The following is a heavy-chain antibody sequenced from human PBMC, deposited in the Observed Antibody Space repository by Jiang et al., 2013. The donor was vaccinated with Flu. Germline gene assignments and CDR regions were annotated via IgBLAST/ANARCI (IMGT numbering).Heavy chain of an antibody. V-gene: IGHV3-21*01. CDR3: ARDPPGRLGMDI. D-gene: IGHD3-10*01. Sequence: QLVESGGGLVKPGGSLRLSCAASGFSFSTSGMNWVRQAPGKGLEWVSSSHITNGYIYYADSVKGRFTLFRDNAKNSVFLHMDNLRAEDTAVYYCARDPPGRLGMDIWGHGTTVTVSS. CDR2: SHITNGYI. J-gene: IGHJ6*02. CDR1: GFSFSTSG.